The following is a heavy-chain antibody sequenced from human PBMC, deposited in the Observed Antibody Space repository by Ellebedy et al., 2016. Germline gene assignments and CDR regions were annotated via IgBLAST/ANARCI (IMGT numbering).Heavy chain of an antibody. CDR1: GFTFSLYG. D-gene: IGHD1-14*01. CDR2: IWFDGSNI. J-gene: IGHJ4*02. Sequence: GESLKISXAGSGFTFSLYGMHWIRQAPGKGLEWVAVIWFDGSNIHYADSVEGRFTISRDNSQSTMYLQMHSLRVEDTGVYYCARGKNRFDYWGQGTLVTVSS. V-gene: IGHV3-33*01. CDR3: ARGKNRFDY.